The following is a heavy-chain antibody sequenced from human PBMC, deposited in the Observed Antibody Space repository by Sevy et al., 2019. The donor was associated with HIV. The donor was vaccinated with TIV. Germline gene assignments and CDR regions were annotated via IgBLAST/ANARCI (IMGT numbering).Heavy chain of an antibody. J-gene: IGHJ4*02. CDR2: ISSSIDYK. CDR3: ARSIGEGPLRFLECLLPGDY. Sequence: GGSLRLSCAASGFTFSAYNMIWVRRAPGKGLEWVSSISSSIDYKYYADPMKGRFTISRDNAKNSRSLQMDSLRAEDTAVYYCARSIGEGPLRFLECLLPGDYWGQGTLVTVSS. V-gene: IGHV3-21*01. D-gene: IGHD3-3*01. CDR1: GFTFSAYN.